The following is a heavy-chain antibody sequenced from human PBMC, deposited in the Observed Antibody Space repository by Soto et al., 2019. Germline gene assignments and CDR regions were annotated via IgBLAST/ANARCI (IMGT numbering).Heavy chain of an antibody. Sequence: EVQLLDSGGGLVQPGGSLRLSCAASGFTFSSYAMSWVRQAPGKGLEWVSAISGSGAATYYADSVKGRFTISRDNSKNTLYLQMNSLRAEDTALYYCAKGGRIVLVPAAIGISWFDPWGQGTLVTVSS. D-gene: IGHD2-2*01. CDR3: AKGGRIVLVPAAIGISWFDP. CDR1: GFTFSSYA. CDR2: ISGSGAAT. V-gene: IGHV3-23*01. J-gene: IGHJ5*02.